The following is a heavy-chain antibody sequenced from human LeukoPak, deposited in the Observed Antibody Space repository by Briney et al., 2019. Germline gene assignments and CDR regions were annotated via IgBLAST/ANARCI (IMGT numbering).Heavy chain of an antibody. J-gene: IGHJ6*03. D-gene: IGHD3-10*01. V-gene: IGHV4-59*01. CDR2: IYYSGST. Sequence: PSETLSLTCTVSGGSINSYYWSWIRQPPGKGLEWIGYIYYSGSTNYNPSLKSRVTISVDTSKNQFSLKLSSVTAADTAVYYCARGTMVRGVYYYYYMDVWGKGTTVTISS. CDR3: ARGTMVRGVYYYYYMDV. CDR1: GGSINSYY.